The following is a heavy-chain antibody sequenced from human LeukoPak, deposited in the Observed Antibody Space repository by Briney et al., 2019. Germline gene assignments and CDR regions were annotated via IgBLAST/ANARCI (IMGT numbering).Heavy chain of an antibody. J-gene: IGHJ4*02. V-gene: IGHV1-2*06. CDR1: GYTFTGYY. D-gene: IGHD2-15*01. Sequence: ASVKASCKASGYTFTGYYMHWVRQAPGQGLEWMGRINPNSGGTNYAQKFQGRVTMTRDTSISTAYMELSRLRSDDTAVYYCASPQFCSGGSCYDYWGQGTLVTVSS. CDR2: INPNSGGT. CDR3: ASPQFCSGGSCYDY.